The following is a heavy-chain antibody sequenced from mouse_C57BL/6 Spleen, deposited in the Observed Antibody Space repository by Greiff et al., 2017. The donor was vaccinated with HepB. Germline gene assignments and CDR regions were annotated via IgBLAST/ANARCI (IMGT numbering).Heavy chain of an antibody. CDR2: IDPSDSYT. Sequence: VKLQQPGAELVKPGASVKLSCKASGYTFTSYWMQWVKQRPGQGLEWIGEIDPSDSYTNYNQKFKGKATLTVDTSSSTAYMQLSSLTSEDSAVYYCARRYDGYYLDYWGQGTTLTVSS. J-gene: IGHJ2*01. V-gene: IGHV1-50*01. D-gene: IGHD2-3*01. CDR3: ARRYDGYYLDY. CDR1: GYTFTSYW.